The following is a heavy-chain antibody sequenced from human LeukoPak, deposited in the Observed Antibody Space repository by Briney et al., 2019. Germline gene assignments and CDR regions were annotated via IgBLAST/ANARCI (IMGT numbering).Heavy chain of an antibody. Sequence: SETLSLTCAVYGGSFSGYSWSWIRQPPGKGLQWIGYIYYSGSTYYNPSLKSRTTISVDTSKNQFSLKLSSVTAADTAVYYCARSNGVSYFDYWGQGNLVTVSS. CDR3: ARSNGVSYFDY. CDR2: IYYSGST. CDR1: GGSFSGYS. D-gene: IGHD2-8*01. V-gene: IGHV4-30-4*07. J-gene: IGHJ4*02.